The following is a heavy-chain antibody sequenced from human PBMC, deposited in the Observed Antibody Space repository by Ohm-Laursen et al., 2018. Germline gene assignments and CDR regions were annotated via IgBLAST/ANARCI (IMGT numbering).Heavy chain of an antibody. V-gene: IGHV1-8*01. CDR2: MNPNSGNT. J-gene: IGHJ5*02. CDR3: ARTRQRSNWFDP. CDR1: GYTFTSYD. Sequence: ASVKVSCKASGYTFTSYDINWVRQATGQGLEWMGWMNPNSGNTGYAQKFQGRVTMTRNTSISTAYMELSSLRSEDTAVYYCARTRQRSNWFDPWGQGTLVTVSS.